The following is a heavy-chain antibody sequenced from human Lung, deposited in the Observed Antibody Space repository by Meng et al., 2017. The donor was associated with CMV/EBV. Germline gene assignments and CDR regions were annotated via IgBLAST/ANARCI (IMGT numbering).Heavy chain of an antibody. CDR1: GGTFSSYA. D-gene: IGHD6-13*01. V-gene: IGHV1-69*10. CDR3: ASWVGGQLVIYYYGMDV. J-gene: IGHJ6*01. Sequence: SXXVSXKASGGTFSSYAISWVRQAPGQGLEWMGGIIPILGIANYAQKFQGRVTITADKSTSTAYMELSSLRSEDTAVYYCASWVGGQLVIYYYGMDVWGQGNXVNGAS. CDR2: IIPILGIA.